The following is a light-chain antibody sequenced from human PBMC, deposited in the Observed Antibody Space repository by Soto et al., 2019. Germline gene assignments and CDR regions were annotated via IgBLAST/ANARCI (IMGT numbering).Light chain of an antibody. CDR1: QSVSSSY. V-gene: IGKV3-20*01. J-gene: IGKJ1*01. CDR2: GAS. Sequence: EIVLTQSPGTLSLSPGERATLSRRASQSVSSSYLAWYQQKPGQAPRLLIYGASSRATGIPDRSSGSGSGTDFTLTISRLEPEDFAVYYCQQYGSSPTFGQGTKVDIK. CDR3: QQYGSSPT.